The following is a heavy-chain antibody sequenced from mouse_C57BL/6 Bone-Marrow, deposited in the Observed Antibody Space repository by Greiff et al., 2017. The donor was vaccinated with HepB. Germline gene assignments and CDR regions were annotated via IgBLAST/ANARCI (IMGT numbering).Heavy chain of an antibody. CDR2: ISDGGSYT. CDR3: ASLYYDYDSWFAY. D-gene: IGHD2-4*01. CDR1: GFTFSSYA. J-gene: IGHJ3*01. Sequence: EVKLMESGGGLVKPGGSLKLSCAASGFTFSSYAMSWVRQTPEKRLEWVATISDGGSYTYYPDNVKGRFTISRDNAKNNLYLQMSHLKSEDTAMYYCASLYYDYDSWFAYWGQGTLVTVSA. V-gene: IGHV5-4*03.